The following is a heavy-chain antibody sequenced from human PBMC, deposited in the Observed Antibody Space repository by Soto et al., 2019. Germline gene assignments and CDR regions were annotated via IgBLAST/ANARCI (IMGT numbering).Heavy chain of an antibody. CDR2: IYYSGST. V-gene: IGHV4-31*03. J-gene: IGHJ6*02. CDR1: GGSISSGGYY. CDR3: AREGGRIAARRLGGMDV. D-gene: IGHD6-6*01. Sequence: TLSLTCTVSGGSISSGGYYWSWIHQHPGKGLEWIGYIYYSGSTYYNPSLKSRVTISVDTSKNQFSLKLSSVTAADTAVYYCAREGGRIAARRLGGMDVWGQGTTVTVSS.